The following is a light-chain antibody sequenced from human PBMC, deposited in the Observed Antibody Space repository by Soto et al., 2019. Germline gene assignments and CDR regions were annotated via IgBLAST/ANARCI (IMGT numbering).Light chain of an antibody. J-gene: IGKJ2*01. CDR1: QSVSSNY. Sequence: EIVLTQSPGTLSLSPGERATLSCRASQSVSSNYLAWYQQKSGQATRLLIYGASSRATGIPDRFSGSGSGTDFTLTISKLEPEDFAVYYCQQYGNSPYAFGQGTELEI. CDR3: QQYGNSPYA. V-gene: IGKV3-20*01. CDR2: GAS.